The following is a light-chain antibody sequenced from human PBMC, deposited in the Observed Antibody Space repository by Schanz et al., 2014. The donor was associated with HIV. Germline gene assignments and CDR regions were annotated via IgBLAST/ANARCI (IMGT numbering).Light chain of an antibody. J-gene: IGKJ3*01. V-gene: IGKV3-20*01. CDR1: QTVSTM. CDR2: GAS. CDR3: HLYGRS. Sequence: EIVMTQSPATLSVSPGDTVTLSCRASQTVSTMLDWFQQKPGQAPRLLIYGASTRATGIPDRFSGSASGTDFTLTISRLEPEDFAVYYCHLYGRSFGPGTKVDIK.